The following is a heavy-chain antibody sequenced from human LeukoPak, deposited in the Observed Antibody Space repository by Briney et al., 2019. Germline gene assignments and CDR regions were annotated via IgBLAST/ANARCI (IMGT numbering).Heavy chain of an antibody. CDR1: GGSISSYY. D-gene: IGHD1-26*01. CDR2: IYYSGST. Sequence: SETLSLTCTVSGGSISSYYWSWIRQPPGKGLEWIGYIYYSGSTNYNPSLKSRVTISVDTSKNQFSLKLSSVTAADTAVYYCASGQLYVGATGLLSYWGQGTLVTVSS. J-gene: IGHJ4*02. CDR3: ASGQLYVGATGLLSY. V-gene: IGHV4-59*01.